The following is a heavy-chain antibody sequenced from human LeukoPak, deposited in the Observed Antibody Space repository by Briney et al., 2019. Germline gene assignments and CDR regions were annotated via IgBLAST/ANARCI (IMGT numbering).Heavy chain of an antibody. CDR3: ARVSGNIQIWPQPFGDGMDV. J-gene: IGHJ6*02. CDR1: GFTFSSYA. D-gene: IGHD3-10*01. Sequence: PGGSLRLSCAASGFTFSSYAMSWVRQAPGMGLECVSAISGSGLRTYYADSVKGRFTISREDSKNTLYLQMNNLRADDTAIYYCARVSGNIQIWPQPFGDGMDVWGQGTTVTVSS. V-gene: IGHV3-23*01. CDR2: ISGSGLRT.